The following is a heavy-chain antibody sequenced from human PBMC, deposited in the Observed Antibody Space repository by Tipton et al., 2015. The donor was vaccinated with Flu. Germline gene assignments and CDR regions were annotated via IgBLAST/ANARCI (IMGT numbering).Heavy chain of an antibody. CDR2: IYYSGST. J-gene: IGHJ4*02. CDR3: ARRGSGGRSYDY. CDR1: GGSINGDY. Sequence: TLSLTCNVSGGSINGDYWTWIRQSPGKGLEWIGYIYYSGSTKYNPSLKSRVTISVDTSKNQFSLKLSSVTAADTAVYYCARRGSGGRSYDYWGQGTLATVSS. V-gene: IGHV4-59*01. D-gene: IGHD2-15*01.